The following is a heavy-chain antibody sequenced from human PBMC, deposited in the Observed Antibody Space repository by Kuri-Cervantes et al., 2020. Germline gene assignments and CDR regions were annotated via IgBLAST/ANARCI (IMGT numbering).Heavy chain of an antibody. CDR2: INPNSGGT. CDR3: ARRIAARTNNWFDP. J-gene: IGHJ5*02. CDR1: GYTFTGYY. Sequence: ASVKVSCKASGYTFTGYYMHWVRQAPGQGLEWMGWINPNSGGTNYAQKFQGWVTMTRDTSISTAYTELSSLRSEDTAVYYCARRIAARTNNWFDPWGQGTLVTVSS. V-gene: IGHV1-2*04. D-gene: IGHD6-6*01.